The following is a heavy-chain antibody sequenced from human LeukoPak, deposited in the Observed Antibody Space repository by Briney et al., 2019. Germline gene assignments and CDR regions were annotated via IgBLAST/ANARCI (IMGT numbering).Heavy chain of an antibody. CDR2: MYDDGDYT. D-gene: IGHD2-2*03. V-gene: IGHV3-53*01. CDR1: GFSVSSIY. J-gene: IGHJ3*02. CDR3: ARYLDIVVVPAAQSAFDI. Sequence: GGSLRLSCAASGFSVSSIYMSWVRQAPGKGLEWVSVMYDDGDYTYYADSVKGRFTISRDNSKNTLYLQMNSLRAEDTAVYYCARYLDIVVVPAAQSAFDIWGQGTMVTVSS.